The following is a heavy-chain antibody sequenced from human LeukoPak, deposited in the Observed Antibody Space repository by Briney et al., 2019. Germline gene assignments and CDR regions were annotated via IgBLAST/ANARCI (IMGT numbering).Heavy chain of an antibody. CDR1: GYSISSGYY. V-gene: IGHV4-38-2*02. CDR3: ARKGGGYPHSIDY. J-gene: IGHJ4*02. D-gene: IGHD5-12*01. CDR2: IYHSGST. Sequence: PSETLSLTCTVSGYSISSGYYWGWIRQPPGKGLEWIGSIYHSGSTYYNPSLKSRVTISVDTSKNQFSLKLSSVTAADTAVYYCARKGGGYPHSIDYWGQGTLVTVSS.